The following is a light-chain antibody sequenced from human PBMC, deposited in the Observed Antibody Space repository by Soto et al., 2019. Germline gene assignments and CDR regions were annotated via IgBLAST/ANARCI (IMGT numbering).Light chain of an antibody. CDR3: QQYASFLRT. CDR1: QSVSSSY. V-gene: IGKV3-20*01. CDR2: GAS. J-gene: IGKJ1*01. Sequence: EIVLTQSPGTLSMSAGERATLSCRASQSVSSSYLAWYQQKPGQAPRLLIYGASRRATGIPDRFSGSGSGIDFTLTISRLEPEDFAVSYCQQYASFLRTFGQGTKVEIK.